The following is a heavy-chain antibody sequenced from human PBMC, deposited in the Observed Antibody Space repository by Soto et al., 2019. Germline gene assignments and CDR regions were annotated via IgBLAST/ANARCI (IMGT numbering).Heavy chain of an antibody. CDR3: ARSNPQYCGGDCYSHLDS. CDR2: INPSSDST. D-gene: IGHD2-21*02. CDR1: GYTFTSYF. V-gene: IGHV1-46*01. J-gene: IGHJ4*02. Sequence: GASVKVSCKASGYTFTSYFMHWVRQAPGQGLEWMGIINPSSDSTIYAQNFQGRVTMTRDTSTSTVYMELRSLRSEDTAVYYCARSNPQYCGGDCYSHLDSWGQGTLVTVS.